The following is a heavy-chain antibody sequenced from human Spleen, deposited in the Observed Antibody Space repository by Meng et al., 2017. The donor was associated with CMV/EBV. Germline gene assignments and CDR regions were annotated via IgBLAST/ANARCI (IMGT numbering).Heavy chain of an antibody. CDR1: GGSISSYY. J-gene: IGHJ4*02. CDR2: IYTSGST. CDR3: ARSRWSAGNAFLFDY. Sequence: QVRLQESGPGLVKPSETLSLTCTVSGGSISSYYWSWIRQPAGKGLEWIGRIYTSGSTNYNPSLKSRVTMSVDTSKNQFSLKLSSVTAADTAVYYCARSRWSAGNAFLFDYWGQGTLVTVSS. V-gene: IGHV4-4*07. D-gene: IGHD1-1*01.